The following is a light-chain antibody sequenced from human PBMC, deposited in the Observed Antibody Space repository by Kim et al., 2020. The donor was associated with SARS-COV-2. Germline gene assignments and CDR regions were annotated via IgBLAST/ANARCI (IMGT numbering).Light chain of an antibody. V-gene: IGLV6-57*03. CDR1: RGSMTSNY. Sequence: VTIPCTRSRGSMTSNYVQWYQQRPGSAPTTVIYEDNQRPSGLPDRFSGSIDSSSNSASLTISGLKTEDEADYYCQSYDSSTFEYWVFGGGTQLTVL. CDR3: QSYDSSTFEYWV. CDR2: EDN. J-gene: IGLJ3*02.